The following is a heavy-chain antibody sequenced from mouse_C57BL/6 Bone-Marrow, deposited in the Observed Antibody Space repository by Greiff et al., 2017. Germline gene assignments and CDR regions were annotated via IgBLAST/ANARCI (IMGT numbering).Heavy chain of an antibody. D-gene: IGHD5-1*01. Sequence: DVQLQESGGGLVKPGGSLKLSCAASGFTFSDYGMPWVRQAPGQGLEWVAYISNGSSTIYYADTVKGRVTISRDNATNTRFLQMTRLRSEDAAMYYCARRRVPYQYFDGWGTGTTVTVAS. J-gene: IGHJ1*03. V-gene: IGHV5-17*01. CDR2: ISNGSSTI. CDR1: GFTFSDYG. CDR3: ARRRVPYQYFDG.